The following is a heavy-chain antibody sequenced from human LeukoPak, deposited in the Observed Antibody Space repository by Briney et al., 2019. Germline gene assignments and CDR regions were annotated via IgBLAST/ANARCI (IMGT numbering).Heavy chain of an antibody. J-gene: IGHJ5*02. Sequence: GGSLRLSCAASGFTFSDYYMSWIRQAPGKGLEWVSYISSSGSTIYYADSEKGRFTISRDNAKNSLYLQMNSLRAEDTAVYYCARDRGKKERGYSHPWGQGTLVTVSS. CDR3: ARDRGKKERGYSHP. V-gene: IGHV3-11*04. D-gene: IGHD5-18*01. CDR2: ISSSGSTI. CDR1: GFTFSDYY.